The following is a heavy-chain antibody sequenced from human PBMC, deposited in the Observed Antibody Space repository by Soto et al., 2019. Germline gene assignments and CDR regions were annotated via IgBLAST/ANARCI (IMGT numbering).Heavy chain of an antibody. CDR3: ARRGGGVVLTATTPFDY. J-gene: IGHJ4*02. CDR1: SGSISTANW. Sequence: QVPLQESGPRLVRPSGTLSLTCTVSSGSISTANWWSWVRQPPGRGLEWIGEIYHSGSTNYNLSLKSRVTLSVDKSNNRSSLRLRSVTAADAAMYYCARRGGGVVLTATTPFDYWGQGTLVTVSS. V-gene: IGHV4-4*02. D-gene: IGHD2-21*02. CDR2: IYHSGST.